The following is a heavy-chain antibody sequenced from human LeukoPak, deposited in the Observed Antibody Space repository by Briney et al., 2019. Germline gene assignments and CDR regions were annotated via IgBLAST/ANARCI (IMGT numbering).Heavy chain of an antibody. V-gene: IGHV3-23*01. J-gene: IGHJ4*02. CDR3: AKWGYYCDY. CDR1: GFTFSSYA. D-gene: IGHD3-16*01. Sequence: PGGSLRLSCAASGFTFSSYAMRWVRQAPGKGLEWVSAISGSGGSTYYADSVKGWFTISRDNSKNPLYLQMNSLRAEDTAVYYCAKWGYYCDYWGQGTLVTVSS. CDR2: ISGSGGST.